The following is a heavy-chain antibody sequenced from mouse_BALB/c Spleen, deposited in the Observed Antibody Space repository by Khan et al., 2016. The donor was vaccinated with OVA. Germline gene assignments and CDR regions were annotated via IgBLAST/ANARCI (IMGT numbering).Heavy chain of an antibody. CDR3: ASGYGYGWYFDV. Sequence: QIRLLQSGPELKKPGETVRISCKASGYTFTTAGMQWVQKMPGKGLKWIGWINTHSGVPKYAEDFKGRFAFSLETSASTAYLQITNLKNEDTATYFCASGYGYGWYFDVWGAGTTVTVSS. CDR1: GYTFTTAG. D-gene: IGHD2-2*01. CDR2: INTHSGVP. J-gene: IGHJ1*01. V-gene: IGHV9-4*02.